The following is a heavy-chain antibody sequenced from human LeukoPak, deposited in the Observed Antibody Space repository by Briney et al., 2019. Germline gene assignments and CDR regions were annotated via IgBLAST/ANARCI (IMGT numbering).Heavy chain of an antibody. CDR2: IYYSGST. Sequence: SETLSLTCTVSGGSISSSSYYWGWIRQPPGKGLEWIGSIYYSGSTYYNPSLKSRVTISVDTSKNQFSLKLSSVTAADTAVYYCARHSGYYDSSGYYSAEFDYWGQGTLVTVSS. J-gene: IGHJ4*02. V-gene: IGHV4-39*01. D-gene: IGHD3-22*01. CDR3: ARHSGYYDSSGYYSAEFDY. CDR1: GGSISSSSYY.